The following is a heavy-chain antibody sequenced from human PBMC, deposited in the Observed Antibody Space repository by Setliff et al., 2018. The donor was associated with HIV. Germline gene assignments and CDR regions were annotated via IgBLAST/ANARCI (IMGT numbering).Heavy chain of an antibody. CDR1: GHSISGYY. CDR3: ARDRIEFVAEDPHDVFDI. D-gene: IGHD5-12*01. Sequence: ASETLSLTCSVSGHSISGYYWSWIRQPAGRGLEWIGRIHTSGNTNYNPSLRGRVTMSVDMSKNQFSLKLTSVSAADTAVYYCARDRIEFVAEDPHDVFDIWGRGTLVTVSS. V-gene: IGHV4-4*07. J-gene: IGHJ3*02. CDR2: IHTSGNT.